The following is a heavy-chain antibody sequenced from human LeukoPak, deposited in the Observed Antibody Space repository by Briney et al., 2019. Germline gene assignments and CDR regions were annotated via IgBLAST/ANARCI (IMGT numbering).Heavy chain of an antibody. CDR2: IYYSGST. CDR3: ARLGSGRRLTGYSNV. V-gene: IGHV4-59*08. CDR1: GGSISSYY. D-gene: IGHD3-9*01. Sequence: PSETLSLTCTVSGGSISSYYWSWIRQPPGKGLEWIGYIYYSGSTNYNPSLKSRVTISVDTSKNQFSLKLSSVTAADTAVYYCARLGSGRRLTGYSNVWGQGTLVTVSS. J-gene: IGHJ4*02.